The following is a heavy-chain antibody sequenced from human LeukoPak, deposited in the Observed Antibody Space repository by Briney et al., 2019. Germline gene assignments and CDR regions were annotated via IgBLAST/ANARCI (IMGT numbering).Heavy chain of an antibody. D-gene: IGHD3-22*01. V-gene: IGHV3-9*01. CDR2: ISWNSGSI. Sequence: GGSLRLSCAASGFTFDDYAMHWVRQAPGKGLEWVSGISWNSGSIGYADSVKGRFTISRDNAKNSLYLQMNSLRAEDTALYYCAKDILNYYDSSGYLARWGQGILVTVSS. CDR1: GFTFDDYA. J-gene: IGHJ4*02. CDR3: AKDILNYYDSSGYLAR.